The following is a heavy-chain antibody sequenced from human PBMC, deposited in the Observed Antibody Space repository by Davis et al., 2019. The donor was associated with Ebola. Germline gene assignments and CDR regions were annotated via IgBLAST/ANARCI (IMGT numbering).Heavy chain of an antibody. Sequence: GGSLRLSCAASGFTFSTYSMSWVRQAPGKGLEWVSSISSDSDYIYYADSAKGRFTISRDDAKNSLYLQMNSLRAEDTAVYYCARDWRQWLVSWGQGTLVTVSS. J-gene: IGHJ5*02. CDR1: GFTFSTYS. V-gene: IGHV3-21*01. CDR3: ARDWRQWLVS. D-gene: IGHD6-19*01. CDR2: ISSDSDYI.